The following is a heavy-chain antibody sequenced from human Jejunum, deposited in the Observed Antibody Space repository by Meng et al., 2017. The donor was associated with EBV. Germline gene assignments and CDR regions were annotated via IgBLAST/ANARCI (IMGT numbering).Heavy chain of an antibody. CDR3: ARGGPDFGDYVPFDY. J-gene: IGHJ4*02. D-gene: IGHD4-17*01. CDR2: IYHIGST. CDR1: GDSITRGAYL. V-gene: IGHV4-30-2*01. Sequence: QLQLQESGSGLVKPSQTLSLICAVSGDSITRGAYLWSWIRQPPGKGLEWIGNIYHIGSTYYNPSLKSRVTISVDRSKNQFSLKLTSVTAADTAVYYCARGGPDFGDYVPFDYWGQGTLVTVSS.